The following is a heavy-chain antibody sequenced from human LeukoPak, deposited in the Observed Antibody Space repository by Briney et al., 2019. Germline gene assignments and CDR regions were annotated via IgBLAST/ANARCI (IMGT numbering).Heavy chain of an antibody. CDR1: GFTFSSYW. CDR3: ARADYDYVWGSYRQYYFDY. CDR2: IKQGGSEK. D-gene: IGHD3-16*02. V-gene: IGHV3-7*01. Sequence: GGSLRLSCAASGFTFSSYWMSWVRQAPGKGLEWVANIKQGGSEKYYVDSVKGRFTISRDNAKNSLCLQMNSLRAEDTAVYYCARADYDYVWGSYRQYYFDYWGQGTLVTVSS. J-gene: IGHJ4*02.